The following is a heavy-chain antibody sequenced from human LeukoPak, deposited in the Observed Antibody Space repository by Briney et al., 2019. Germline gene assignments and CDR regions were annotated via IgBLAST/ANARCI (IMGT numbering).Heavy chain of an antibody. D-gene: IGHD6-6*01. V-gene: IGHV3-7*03. CDR2: VNSDGSEG. CDR1: GFTVSSNY. Sequence: GGSLRLSCAASGFTVSSNYMSWSRQAPGKGLEWVASVNSDGSEGYYADVVKGRFTISRDNAKNSLYLQINSLRAEDTAVYYCARSSYSSSSSVWGQGTMVTVSS. CDR3: ARSSYSSSSSV. J-gene: IGHJ3*01.